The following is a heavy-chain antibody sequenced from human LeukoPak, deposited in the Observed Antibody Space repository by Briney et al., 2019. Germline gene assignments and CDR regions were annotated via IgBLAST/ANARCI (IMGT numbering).Heavy chain of an antibody. CDR2: IYCSGST. D-gene: IGHD1-26*01. Sequence: SETLSLTCTVSGGSISSSSYYWGWIRQPPGKGLEWIGSIYCSGSTYYNPSLKSRVTISVDTSKNQFSLKLSSVTAADTAVYYCARQRSGSYYNYWFDPWGQGTLVTVSS. CDR1: GGSISSSSYY. J-gene: IGHJ5*02. CDR3: ARQRSGSYYNYWFDP. V-gene: IGHV4-39*01.